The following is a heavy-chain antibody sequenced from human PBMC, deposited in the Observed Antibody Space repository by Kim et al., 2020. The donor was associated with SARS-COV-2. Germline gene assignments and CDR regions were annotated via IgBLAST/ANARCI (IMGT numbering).Heavy chain of an antibody. J-gene: IGHJ5*02. CDR3: VKDFGGHSAS. D-gene: IGHD3-16*01. V-gene: IGHV3-74*01. Sequence: RIISHAESVRGRYTISRADATNTLYLQMNSLRPDDTAMYYCVKDFGGHSASWGQGTLVTVSS. CDR2: RII.